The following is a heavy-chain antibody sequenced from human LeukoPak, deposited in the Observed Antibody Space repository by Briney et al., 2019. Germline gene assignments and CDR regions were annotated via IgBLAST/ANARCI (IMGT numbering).Heavy chain of an antibody. Sequence: GEALKISCKGSGYSFTSYWIGWVRQMPGKGLEWVGIIYPGDSDTRYSPSFQGQVTISADKSISTAYLQWSSLKASDTAMYYCARHVISTSWPDAFDIWGQGTMVTVSS. CDR2: IYPGDSDT. D-gene: IGHD2-2*01. CDR3: ARHVISTSWPDAFDI. CDR1: GYSFTSYW. J-gene: IGHJ3*02. V-gene: IGHV5-51*01.